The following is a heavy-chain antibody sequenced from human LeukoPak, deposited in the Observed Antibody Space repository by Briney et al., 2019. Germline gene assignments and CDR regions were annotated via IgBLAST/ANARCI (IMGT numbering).Heavy chain of an antibody. CDR1: GFTFSTYW. D-gene: IGHD5-24*01. CDR2: IKQDGSEK. V-gene: IGHV3-7*01. Sequence: GGSLRLSCATSGFTFSTYWMSWVRQAPGKGLEWVANIKQDGSEKYYVDSEKGRFTISRDNAKNSLYLQMNSLRAEDTAVYYCANGDGFDYWGQGTLVTVSS. CDR3: ANGDGFDY. J-gene: IGHJ4*02.